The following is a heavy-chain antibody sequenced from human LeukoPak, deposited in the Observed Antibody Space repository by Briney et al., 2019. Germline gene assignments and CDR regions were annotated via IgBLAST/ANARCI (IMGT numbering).Heavy chain of an antibody. CDR2: IYYSGST. CDR3: AREGGSGSRWFDP. J-gene: IGHJ5*02. Sequence: SETLSLTCTVSGGTISSGDYYWSWIRQPPGKSLEWIGYIYYSGSTYYNPSFKRRVTISVDTSKNQFSLKLSSVTAADTAVYYCAREGGSGSRWFDPWGQGTLVTVSS. V-gene: IGHV4-30-4*08. CDR1: GGTISSGDYY. D-gene: IGHD2-15*01.